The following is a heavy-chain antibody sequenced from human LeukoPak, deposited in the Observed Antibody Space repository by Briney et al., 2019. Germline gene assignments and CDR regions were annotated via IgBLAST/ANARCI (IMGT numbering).Heavy chain of an antibody. D-gene: IGHD6-13*01. CDR2: IYYSGST. J-gene: IGHJ4*02. CDR3: ARGYWPVYSSPYFDY. CDR1: GGSISSYY. Sequence: SETLSLTCTVSGGSISSYYWSWVRQPPGKGLEWIGYIYYSGSTNYNPSLKSRVTISVDTSKNQFSLKLSSVTAADTAVYYCARGYWPVYSSPYFDYWGQGTLVTVSS. V-gene: IGHV4-59*01.